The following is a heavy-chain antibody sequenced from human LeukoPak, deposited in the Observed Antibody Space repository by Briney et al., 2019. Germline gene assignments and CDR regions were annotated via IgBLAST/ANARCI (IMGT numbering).Heavy chain of an antibody. J-gene: IGHJ5*02. D-gene: IGHD6-6*01. CDR1: GGSISSYY. V-gene: IGHV4-59*12. CDR3: ARSGSSPDVPNWFDP. Sequence: SETLSLTCTVSGGSISSYYWSWIRQPPGKGLEWIGYIYYSGSTNYNPSLKSRVTISVDTSKNQFSLKLSSVTAADTAVYYCARSGSSPDVPNWFDPWGQGTLVTVSS. CDR2: IYYSGST.